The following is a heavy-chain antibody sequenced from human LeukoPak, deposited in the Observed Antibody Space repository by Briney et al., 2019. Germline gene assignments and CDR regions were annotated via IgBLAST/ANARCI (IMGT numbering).Heavy chain of an antibody. CDR1: AFTFTNYD. D-gene: IGHD6-13*01. CDR3: ASYYSSTHDY. V-gene: IGHV3-23*01. CDR2: ISTTGDRT. J-gene: IGHJ4*02. Sequence: GGSLRLSCAASAFTFTNYDMSWVRQAPGEGLEWVSSISTTGDRTYYADSVKGRFTISRDNAKNSLYLQMNSLRDEDTAVYYCASYYSSTHDYWGQGTLVTVSS.